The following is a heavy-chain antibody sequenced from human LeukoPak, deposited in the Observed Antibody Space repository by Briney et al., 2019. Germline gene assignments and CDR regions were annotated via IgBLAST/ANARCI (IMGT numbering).Heavy chain of an antibody. D-gene: IGHD2-2*01. J-gene: IGHJ3*02. Sequence: GASVKVSCKASGYTFTSYGISWVRQAPGQGLEWMGWISAYNGNTNYAQKLQGRVTMTTDTSTSTAYMELRSLRSDDTAVYYCARGTPSNPILNIVVVPAAPGLDAFDIWGQGTMVTVSS. V-gene: IGHV1-18*01. CDR1: GYTFTSYG. CDR3: ARGTPSNPILNIVVVPAAPGLDAFDI. CDR2: ISAYNGNT.